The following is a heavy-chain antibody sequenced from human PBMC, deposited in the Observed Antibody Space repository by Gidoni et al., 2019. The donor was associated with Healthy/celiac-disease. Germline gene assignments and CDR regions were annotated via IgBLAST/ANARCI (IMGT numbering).Heavy chain of an antibody. CDR3: AREVSATNSFDY. CDR2: VNHSGST. V-gene: IGHV4-34*01. Sequence: QVQLQQWGAGLLKPSETLSLTCAVYGGSFSGYYRSWIRQAPGKGLEWIGEVNHSGSTKYNPSLKSRVTISLDTSKKQFSLKLNSVTAADTAVYYCAREVSATNSFDYWGQGTLVTVSS. CDR1: GGSFSGYY. J-gene: IGHJ4*02. D-gene: IGHD4-17*01.